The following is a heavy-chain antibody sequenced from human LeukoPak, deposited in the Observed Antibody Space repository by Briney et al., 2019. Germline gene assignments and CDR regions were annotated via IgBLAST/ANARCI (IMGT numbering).Heavy chain of an antibody. D-gene: IGHD4-17*01. V-gene: IGHV1-2*02. J-gene: IGHJ5*02. Sequence: GASVKVSCKASGYTFTGYYMHWVRQAPGQGLEWMGWINPNSGGTNYAQKFQGRVTMTRDTSISTAYMELSRLRSDDTAVYYCARDYGDYAGLWFDPWGQRTLVTVSS. CDR1: GYTFTGYY. CDR2: INPNSGGT. CDR3: ARDYGDYAGLWFDP.